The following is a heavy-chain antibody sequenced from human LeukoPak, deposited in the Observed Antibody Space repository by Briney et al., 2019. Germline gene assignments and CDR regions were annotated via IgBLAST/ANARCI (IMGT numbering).Heavy chain of an antibody. J-gene: IGHJ3*02. CDR1: GGSISSSSYY. CDR3: ASPYYYDSSGYTDAFDI. D-gene: IGHD3-22*01. V-gene: IGHV4-39*01. CDR2: IYYSEST. Sequence: SETLSLTCTVSGGSISSSSYYWGWIRQPPGKGLEWIGSIYYSESTYYNPSLKSRVTISVDTFKNQFSLKLSSVTAADTAVYYCASPYYYDSSGYTDAFDIWGQGTMVTVSS.